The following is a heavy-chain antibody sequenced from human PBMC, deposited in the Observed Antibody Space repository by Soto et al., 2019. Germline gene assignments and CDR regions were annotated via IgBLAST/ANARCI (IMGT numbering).Heavy chain of an antibody. CDR1: GYNFRSYG. V-gene: IGHV1-18*01. J-gene: IGHJ6*02. CDR3: ARDYHFGPRHGDGIDV. CDR2: ISPYTDQT. D-gene: IGHD3-3*02. Sequence: QVHLVQSGAEVRKPGASVKVSCKTSGYNFRSYGVSWVRQAPGQGFECLGWISPYTDQTDYAQKFQGRLTLTTVPSTRTFDMDLRSLDSDVTAVYYGARDYHFGPRHGDGIDVWGQGTT.